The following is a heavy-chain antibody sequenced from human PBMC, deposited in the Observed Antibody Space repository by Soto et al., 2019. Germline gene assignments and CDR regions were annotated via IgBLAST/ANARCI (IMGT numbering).Heavy chain of an antibody. D-gene: IGHD2-15*01. V-gene: IGHV3-30*18. CDR1: GFTFSSYA. J-gene: IGHJ4*02. CDR2: ISYDGSNK. Sequence: GSLRLSCAASGFTFSSYAMHWVRQAPGKGLEWVAVISYDGSNKYYADSVKGRFTISRDNSKNTLYLQMNSLRAEDTAVYYCAKLPANVVVVAASRFDYWGRGTLVTVSS. CDR3: AKLPANVVVVAASRFDY.